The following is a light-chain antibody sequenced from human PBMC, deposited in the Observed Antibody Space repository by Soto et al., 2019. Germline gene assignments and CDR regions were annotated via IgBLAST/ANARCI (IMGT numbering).Light chain of an antibody. CDR3: QQYGSSIT. V-gene: IGKV3-20*01. CDR2: GAS. Sequence: EIVLTQSPGTLSLSPGERATLSCRASQSVRSERLAWYQQKPGQAPRLLIYGASSRATGIPDRFSGSGSGTDFTLTISRLEPEDFAVYYCQQYGSSITFGQGTRLEIK. J-gene: IGKJ5*01. CDR1: QSVRSER.